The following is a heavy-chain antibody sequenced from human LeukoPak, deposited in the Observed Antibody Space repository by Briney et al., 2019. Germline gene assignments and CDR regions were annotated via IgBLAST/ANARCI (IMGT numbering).Heavy chain of an antibody. CDR1: GFTFSSYW. Sequence: GGSLRLSCAGSGFTFSSYWMSWVRQAPGKGLEWVANIKEDGSEKYYLDSVKGRFTISRDSAKNSLYLQVNSLRVEDTAVYYCARDAAGGVFDYWGQGILVTVSS. CDR3: ARDAAGGVFDY. CDR2: IKEDGSEK. D-gene: IGHD3-3*01. V-gene: IGHV3-7*01. J-gene: IGHJ4*02.